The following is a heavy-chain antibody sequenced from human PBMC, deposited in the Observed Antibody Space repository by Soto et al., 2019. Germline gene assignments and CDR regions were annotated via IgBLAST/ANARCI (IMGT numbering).Heavy chain of an antibody. D-gene: IGHD3-10*01. CDR1: GDSIKSGGSF. CDR2: IYQSGSA. CDR3: ARASGSYYKYFDY. V-gene: IGHV4-30-2*01. Sequence: TLSLTFAVPGDSIKSGGSFWSWIRRPPGKGLEWIGYIYQSGSAYYNPSLKSRVTISVDKSKNQLSLKMTSVTAADTAVYYCARASGSYYKYFDYWGQGTLVTASS. J-gene: IGHJ4*01.